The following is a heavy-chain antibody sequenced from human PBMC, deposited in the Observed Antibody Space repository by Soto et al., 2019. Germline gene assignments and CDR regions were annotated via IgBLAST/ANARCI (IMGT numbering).Heavy chain of an antibody. CDR2: IWYDGSNK. CDR1: GFTFSSYG. CDR3: AREGAVRTVDY. J-gene: IGHJ4*02. Sequence: QVQLVESGGGAVQPGRSLRLSCAASGFTFSSYGMHWVRQAPGKGLEWVAVIWYDGSNKYYADSVKGRFTISRDNSKNTLYLQMNSLRAEDTAVYYCAREGAVRTVDYWGQGTLVTVSS. V-gene: IGHV3-33*01.